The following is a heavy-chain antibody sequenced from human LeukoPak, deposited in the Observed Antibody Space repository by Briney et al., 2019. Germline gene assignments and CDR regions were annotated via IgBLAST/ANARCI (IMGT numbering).Heavy chain of an antibody. CDR2: INPSGGST. CDR3: ARDGGQYYDILTGYPGPYYYYMDV. CDR1: GYTFTSYY. J-gene: IGHJ6*03. Sequence: EASVKVSCKASGYTFTSYYMHWVRQAPGQGLEWMGIINPSGGSTIYAQQFQGRVTMTRDTSTSTVYMELSSLRSEDTAVYYCARDGGQYYDILTGYPGPYYYYMDVWGKGTTVTVSS. D-gene: IGHD3-9*01. V-gene: IGHV1-46*01.